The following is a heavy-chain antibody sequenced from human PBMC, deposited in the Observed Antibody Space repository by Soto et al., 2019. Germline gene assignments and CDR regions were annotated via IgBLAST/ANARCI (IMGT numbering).Heavy chain of an antibody. D-gene: IGHD6-19*01. CDR3: ARIVPVAGHHTPQNWFDP. CDR2: ISAYNGNT. Sequence: QVQLVQSGAEVKKPGASVKVSCKASGYTFTSYGISWVRQAPGQGLEWMGWISAYNGNTNYAQKLQGRVTMTTDTSTSTAYMELRSLRSDDTAVYYCARIVPVAGHHTPQNWFDPWGQGTLVTVSS. J-gene: IGHJ5*02. V-gene: IGHV1-18*01. CDR1: GYTFTSYG.